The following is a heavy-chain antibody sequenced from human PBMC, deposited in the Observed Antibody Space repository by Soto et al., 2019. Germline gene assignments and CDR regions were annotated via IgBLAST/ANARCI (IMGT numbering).Heavy chain of an antibody. CDR3: AAHYYDFWSGYYADGMDV. Sequence: EASVKVSCKASVFTFTSSAVQWLRQARGQRLEWIGWIVVGSGNTNYAQKFQERVTITRDMSTSTAYMELSSLRSEDTAVYYCAAHYYDFWSGYYADGMDVWGQGTTVTVSS. D-gene: IGHD3-3*01. CDR2: IVVGSGNT. V-gene: IGHV1-58*01. CDR1: VFTFTSSA. J-gene: IGHJ6*02.